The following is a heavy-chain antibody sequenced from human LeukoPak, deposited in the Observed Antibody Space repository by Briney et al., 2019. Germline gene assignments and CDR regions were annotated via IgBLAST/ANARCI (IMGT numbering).Heavy chain of an antibody. CDR2: IYYSGST. V-gene: IGHV4-59*01. CDR1: GGSISSYY. J-gene: IGHJ6*02. Sequence: SETLSLTCTVSGGSISSYYWSWIRQPPGKGLEWIGYIYYSGSTNCNPSLKSRVTISVDTSKNQFSLKLSSVTAADTAVYYCARVNYYYYGMDVWGQGTTVTVSS. CDR3: ARVNYYYYGMDV.